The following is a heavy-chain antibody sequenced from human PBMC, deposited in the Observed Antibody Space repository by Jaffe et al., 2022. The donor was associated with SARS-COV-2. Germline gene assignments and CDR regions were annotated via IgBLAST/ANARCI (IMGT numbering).Heavy chain of an antibody. Sequence: EVQLVESGGSLVQPGGSLRLSCVASGFSFSYYHMNWVRQAPGKGLEWISYISYSSGSIYYADSVKGRFTISRDNAKNSLFLQMNSLRDEDTAVYYCARDGVGSPSVWFDWWGQGTLVTVSS. CDR2: ISYSSGSI. CDR1: GFSFSYYH. CDR3: ARDGVGSPSVWFDW. J-gene: IGHJ4*02. D-gene: IGHD3-10*01. V-gene: IGHV3-48*02.